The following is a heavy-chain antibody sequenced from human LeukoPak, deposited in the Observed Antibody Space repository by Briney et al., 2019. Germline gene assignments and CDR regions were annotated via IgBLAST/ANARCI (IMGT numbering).Heavy chain of an antibody. D-gene: IGHD3-22*01. J-gene: IGHJ4*02. V-gene: IGHV1-2*02. CDR2: INPNSGGT. CDR3: ARVKTMIVVVTLFDY. Sequence: ASVKVSCKASGYTFTGYYMHWVRQAPGQGLEWMGWINPNSGGTNYAQTFQGRVTMTRDTSISTAHMELSRLRSDDTAVYYCARVKTMIVVVTLFDYWGQGTLVTVSS. CDR1: GYTFTGYY.